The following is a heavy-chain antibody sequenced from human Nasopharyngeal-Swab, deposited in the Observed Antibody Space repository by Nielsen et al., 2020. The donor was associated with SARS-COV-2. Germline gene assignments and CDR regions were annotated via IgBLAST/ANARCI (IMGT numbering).Heavy chain of an antibody. J-gene: IGHJ5*02. V-gene: IGHV1-24*01. CDR2: FDPEDGET. D-gene: IGHD2-2*01. CDR3: ATGPVVVPAAASGWFDP. CDR1: GYTLTELS. Sequence: ASVKVSCKVSGYTLTELSMHWVRQAPGKGLEWMGGFDPEDGETIYAQKFRGRVTMTEDASTDTAYMELSSLRSEDTAVYYCATGPVVVPAAASGWFDPWGQGTLVTVSS.